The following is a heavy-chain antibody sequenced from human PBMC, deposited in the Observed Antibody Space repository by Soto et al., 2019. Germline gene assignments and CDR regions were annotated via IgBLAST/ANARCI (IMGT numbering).Heavy chain of an antibody. CDR2: IRSKAYGGTT. CDR3: TRDGVVTSLNY. V-gene: IGHV3-49*03. Sequence: PGGSLRLSCTASGFTFGDYAMSWFRQAPGKGLEWVGFIRSKAYGGTTEYAASVKGRFTISRDDSKSIAYLQMNSLKTEDTAVYYCTRDGVVTSLNYWGQGTLVTVSS. J-gene: IGHJ4*02. D-gene: IGHD3-22*01. CDR1: GFTFGDYA.